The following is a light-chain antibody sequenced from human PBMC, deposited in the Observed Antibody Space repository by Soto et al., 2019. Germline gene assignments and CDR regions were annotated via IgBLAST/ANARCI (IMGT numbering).Light chain of an antibody. CDR2: AAS. CDR3: QQANTVPVT. CDR1: QGITRW. Sequence: DIQMTQSPSSVSASVGDRVTITCRASQGITRWLAWYQQKPGKAPKLLIYAASSLQSGVPSRFSGRGSGTDFTLPISSLQPEDFATYYCQQANTVPVTFGQGTDWRL. V-gene: IGKV1-12*01. J-gene: IGKJ5*01.